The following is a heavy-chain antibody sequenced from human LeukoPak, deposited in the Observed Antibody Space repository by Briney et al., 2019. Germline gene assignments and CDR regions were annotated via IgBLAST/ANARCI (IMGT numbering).Heavy chain of an antibody. J-gene: IGHJ4*02. V-gene: IGHV3-74*01. CDR1: GFTFSSYW. D-gene: IGHD3-22*01. CDR2: INSDGSST. CDR3: AKGRLETYYYDSSGLGPQGH. Sequence: GGSLRLSCAASGFTFSSYWMHWVRQAPGKGLVWVSRINSDGSSTSYADSVKGRFTISRDNAKNTLYLQMNSLRTEDTALYYCAKGRLETYYYDSSGLGPQGHWGQGTLVTVSS.